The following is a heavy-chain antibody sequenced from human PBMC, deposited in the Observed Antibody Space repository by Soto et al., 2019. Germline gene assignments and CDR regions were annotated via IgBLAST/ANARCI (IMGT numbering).Heavy chain of an antibody. V-gene: IGHV3-11*01. CDR2: ITFSGNTV. CDR1: GFTFSDSY. J-gene: IGHJ6*02. CDR3: ARVSWREKYGMDA. Sequence: GGSLRLSCAASGFTFSDSYMSWIRQAPGKGLEWISYITFSGNTVYYADSLKGRFTISRDNAKNSLYLQMNRLRAEDTAVYYCARVSWREKYGMDAWGQGTTVTVSS.